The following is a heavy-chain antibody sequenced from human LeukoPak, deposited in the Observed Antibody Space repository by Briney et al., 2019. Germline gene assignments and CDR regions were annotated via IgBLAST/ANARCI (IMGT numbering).Heavy chain of an antibody. J-gene: IGHJ6*02. Sequence: GGSLRLSCAASGFTFRTFWMHWVRQAPGKGLVWVSSIKSDGSSTTYADSVKGRFTISRDNAKYTLYLQMSSLRAEDTAIYCCARGNYYGMDVWGQGTTVTVSS. CDR2: IKSDGSST. V-gene: IGHV3-74*01. CDR1: GFTFRTFW. CDR3: ARGNYYGMDV.